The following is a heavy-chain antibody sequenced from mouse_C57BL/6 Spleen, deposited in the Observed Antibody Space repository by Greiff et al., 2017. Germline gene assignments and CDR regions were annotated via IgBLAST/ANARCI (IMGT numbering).Heavy chain of an antibody. CDR1: GFSLTSYG. CDR2: IWSGGST. J-gene: IGHJ4*01. V-gene: IGHV2-2*01. D-gene: IGHD1-1*01. Sequence: VHLVESGPGLVQPSQSLSITCTVSGFSLTSYGVHWVRQSPGKGLEWLGVIWSGGSTDYNAAFISRLSISKDNSKSQVFFKMNSLQADDTAIYYCARSASDYGSSYYAMDYWGQGTSVTVSS. CDR3: ARSASDYGSSYYAMDY.